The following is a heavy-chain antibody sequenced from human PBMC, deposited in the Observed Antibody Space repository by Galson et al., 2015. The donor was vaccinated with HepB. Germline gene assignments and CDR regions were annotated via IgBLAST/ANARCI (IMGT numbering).Heavy chain of an antibody. CDR1: GFTFSSYA. D-gene: IGHD2-2*01. CDR3: ARIWDVVVPAAMGFRGRGYGMDV. V-gene: IGHV3-30-3*01. J-gene: IGHJ6*02. Sequence: SLRLSCAASGFTFSSYAMHWVRQAPGKGLEWVAVISYDGSNKYYADSVKGRFTISRDNSKNTLYLQMNSLRAEDTAVYYCARIWDVVVPAAMGFRGRGYGMDVWGQGTTVTVSS. CDR2: ISYDGSNK.